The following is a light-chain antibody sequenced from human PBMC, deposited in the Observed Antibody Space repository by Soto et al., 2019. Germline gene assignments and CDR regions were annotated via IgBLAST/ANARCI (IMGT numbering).Light chain of an antibody. CDR3: PQYNSYPLT. CDR1: QDIKKN. Sequence: DIQMTQSPSSLSASVGDRVTITCQASQDIKKNLIWYQQKPGKAPKLXIYDASDLETGVPSRFSGSGSGTEFTRTISSLQPDDVETDYCPQYNSYPLTFGGGTKVDIK. V-gene: IGKV1-33*01. J-gene: IGKJ4*01. CDR2: DAS.